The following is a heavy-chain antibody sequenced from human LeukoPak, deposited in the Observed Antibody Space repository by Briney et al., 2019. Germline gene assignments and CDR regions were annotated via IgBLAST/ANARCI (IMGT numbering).Heavy chain of an antibody. CDR1: GFTFSSYA. CDR3: AKSYYYGSGSYYNGAPFDY. Sequence: GGSLRLSCAASGFTFSSYAMSWVRQAPGKGLEWVPAISGSGGSTYYADSVKGRFAISRDNSKNTLYLQMNSLRAEDTAVYYCAKSYYYGSGSYYNGAPFDYWGQGTLVTVSS. CDR2: ISGSGGST. D-gene: IGHD3-10*01. V-gene: IGHV3-23*01. J-gene: IGHJ4*02.